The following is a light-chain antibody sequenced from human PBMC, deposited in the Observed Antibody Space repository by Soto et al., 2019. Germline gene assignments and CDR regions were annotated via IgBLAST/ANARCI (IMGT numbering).Light chain of an antibody. CDR2: TAS. CDR1: QSISNY. V-gene: IGKV1-39*01. J-gene: IGKJ1*01. CDR3: RQTYSTPRT. Sequence: DVQMTQSPSSLSASVGDRVTITCRASQSISNYLNWYQQTPGKAPKLLIYTASSLQTGVPSRFSGSGSGTDFTLTISSLHPEDFATYYCRQTYSTPRTFGQGTKVEIK.